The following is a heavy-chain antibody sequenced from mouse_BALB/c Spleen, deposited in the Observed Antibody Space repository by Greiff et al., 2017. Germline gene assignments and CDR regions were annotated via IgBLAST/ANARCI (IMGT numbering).Heavy chain of an antibody. CDR3: ARPSH. CDR1: GFTFSSFG. V-gene: IGHV5-17*02. J-gene: IGHJ3*01. CDR2: ISSGSSTI. Sequence: EVQGVESGGGLVQPGGSRKLSCAASGFTFSSFGMHWVRQAPEKGLEWVAYISSGSSTIYYADTVKGRFTISRDNPKNTLFLQMTSLRSEDTAMYYCARPSHWGQGTLVTVSA.